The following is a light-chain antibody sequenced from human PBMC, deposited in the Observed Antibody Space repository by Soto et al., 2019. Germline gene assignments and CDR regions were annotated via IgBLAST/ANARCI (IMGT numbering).Light chain of an antibody. V-gene: IGLV2-14*01. CDR1: TSDVGAYNY. Sequence: QSALTQPASVSGSPGQSITISCTGSTSDVGAYNYVSWYQHHPGQAPQLMIYEVSNRPSGVSNRFSASKSGNTASLTISGLQADDEGDYYCSSKTSSSSPLVFGAGTKLTVL. CDR2: EVS. CDR3: SSKTSSSSPLV. J-gene: IGLJ1*01.